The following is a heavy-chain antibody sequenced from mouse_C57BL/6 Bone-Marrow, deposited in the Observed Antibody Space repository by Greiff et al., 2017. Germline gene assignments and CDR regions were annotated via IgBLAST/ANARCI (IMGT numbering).Heavy chain of an antibody. CDR3: ARRASTVVAPFHY. CDR2: IHPNSGST. CDR1: GYTFTSYW. V-gene: IGHV1-64*01. J-gene: IGHJ2*01. D-gene: IGHD1-1*01. Sequence: QVQLQQPGAELVKPGASVKLSCKASGYTFTSYWMHWVKQRPGQGLEWIGMIHPNSGSTNYNEKFKSKATLTVDKSSSTAYMQLSSLTSEDSAVYYCARRASTVVAPFHYWGQGTTLTVSS.